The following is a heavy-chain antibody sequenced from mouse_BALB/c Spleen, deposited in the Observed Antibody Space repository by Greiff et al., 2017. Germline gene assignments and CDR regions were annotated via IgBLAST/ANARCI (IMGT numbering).Heavy chain of an antibody. CDR1: GFTFSDYY. CDR2: ISDGGSYT. V-gene: IGHV5-4*02. Sequence: EVMLVESGGGLVKPGGSLKLSCAASGFTFSDYYMYWVRQTPEKRLEWVATISDGGSYTYYPDSVKGRFTISRDNAKNNLYLQMSSLKSEDTAMYYCARDRRDGNYYFDYWGQGTTLTVSS. D-gene: IGHD2-1*01. CDR3: ARDRRDGNYYFDY. J-gene: IGHJ2*01.